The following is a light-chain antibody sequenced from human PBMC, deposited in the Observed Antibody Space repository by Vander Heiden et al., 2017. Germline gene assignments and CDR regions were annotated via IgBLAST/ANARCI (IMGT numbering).Light chain of an antibody. CDR2: GAS. J-gene: IGKJ1*01. CDR3: QQYTNWPGT. CDR1: QSVSSN. Sequence: EIVMTQSPATLSVSPGERATLSCRASQSVSSNLAWYQQKPGQAPRLLIYGASTRATGIPARFSGSGSGTEFTLTISSLQSEDFAVYYCQQYTNWPGTFGQGTKVKI. V-gene: IGKV3-15*01.